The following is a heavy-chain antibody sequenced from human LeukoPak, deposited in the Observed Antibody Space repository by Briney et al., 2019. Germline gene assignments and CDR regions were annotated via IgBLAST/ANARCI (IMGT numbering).Heavy chain of an antibody. D-gene: IGHD1-26*01. V-gene: IGHV3-30*02. J-gene: IGHJ3*02. CDR2: IRFDESDK. CDR3: AREVNGIVGATEAFDI. Sequence: GGSLRLSCAASGFTFSRYGIHWVRQAPGKGLEWVAFIRFDESDKYYADSVKGRFTISRDNSKNTLYLQMNSLRTEDTAVYYCAREVNGIVGATEAFDIWGQGTMVTVSS. CDR1: GFTFSRYG.